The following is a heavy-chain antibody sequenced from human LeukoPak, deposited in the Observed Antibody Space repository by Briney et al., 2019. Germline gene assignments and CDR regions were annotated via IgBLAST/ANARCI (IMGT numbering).Heavy chain of an antibody. CDR3: ARDRLAVAGTDYYYYGMDV. D-gene: IGHD6-19*01. J-gene: IGHJ6*02. V-gene: IGHV4-34*01. Sequence: PSETLSLTCAVSGGSFSVYYWGWLRQPPGKGLEWIGEVNDGGGTDYNPSLKSRVTISVDTSKNQLSLRLSSVTAADTAVYYCARDRLAVAGTDYYYYGMDVWGQGTTVTVSS. CDR1: GGSFSVYY. CDR2: VNDGGGT.